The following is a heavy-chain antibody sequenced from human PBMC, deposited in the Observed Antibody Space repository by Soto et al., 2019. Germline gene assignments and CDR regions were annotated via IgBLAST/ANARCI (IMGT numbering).Heavy chain of an antibody. CDR1: GFTFSSYG. D-gene: IGHD6-19*01. Sequence: QVQLVESGGGVVQPGRSLRLSCAASGFTFSSYGMHWVRQVPGTRVEWVAGITSDGSNKYYAESVKGRFTISRDKTKNKLYLQMNSLRAEDTAGYYCAIGWHWYFDLWGRGTLVNVSS. V-gene: IGHV3-30*03. CDR2: ITSDGSNK. J-gene: IGHJ2*01. CDR3: AIGWHWYFDL.